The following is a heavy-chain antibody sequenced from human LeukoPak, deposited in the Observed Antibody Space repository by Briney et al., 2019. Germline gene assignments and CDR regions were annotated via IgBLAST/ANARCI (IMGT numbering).Heavy chain of an antibody. CDR1: GFTFSNAW. CDR2: IRSKTDGGTT. D-gene: IGHD3-10*01. V-gene: IGHV3-15*01. CDR3: TTARNMVRGVIPLDN. J-gene: IGHJ4*02. Sequence: AGGSLRLSCAASGFTFSNAWMSWVRQAPGKGLEWVGRIRSKTDGGTTDYAAPVKGRFTISRDDSKNTLYLQMNSLKTGDTAVYYCTTARNMVRGVIPLDNWGQGTLVTVSS.